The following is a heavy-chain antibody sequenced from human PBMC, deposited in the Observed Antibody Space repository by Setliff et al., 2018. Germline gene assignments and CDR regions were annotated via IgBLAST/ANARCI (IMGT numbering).Heavy chain of an antibody. D-gene: IGHD6-13*01. J-gene: IGHJ6*03. CDR1: GGTFSSYV. CDR2: IIPMFGT. Sequence: SVKVSCKASGGTFSSYVISWVREAPGQGLEWMGGIIPMFGTNYAQKFQGRITITADESTSTAYMELSSLGSEDTAVYYCARALIHSSSWYREYYYYYMDVWGKGTTVTVSS. CDR3: ARALIHSSSWYREYYYYYMDV. V-gene: IGHV1-69*13.